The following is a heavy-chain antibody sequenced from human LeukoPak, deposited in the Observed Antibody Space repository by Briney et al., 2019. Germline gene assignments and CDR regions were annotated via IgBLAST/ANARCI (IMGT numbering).Heavy chain of an antibody. Sequence: SWIRQAPERGLEWLGFVFASGSTNYNPFFKSRVTMSADMSRNQFYLGLQSVSAADTGVYFCARHQHYGDYDYFDSWGQGTLVTVSS. J-gene: IGHJ4*02. V-gene: IGHV4-59*08. CDR3: ARHQHYGDYDYFDS. D-gene: IGHD4-17*01. CDR2: VFASGST.